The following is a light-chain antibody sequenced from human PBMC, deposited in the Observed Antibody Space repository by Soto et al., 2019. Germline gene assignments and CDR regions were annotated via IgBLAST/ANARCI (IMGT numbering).Light chain of an antibody. CDR2: EVN. CDR1: SSDVGGYNY. Sequence: QSFLTQPASVSGSPGQSITISCTGTSSDVGGYNYVSWYQQHPGKAPKLMIYEVNNRPSGVSNRFSGSKSGNTASLTISGLQAEDEADYYCSSYTSSSTFYVFGTGTKVTVL. J-gene: IGLJ1*01. CDR3: SSYTSSSTFYV. V-gene: IGLV2-14*01.